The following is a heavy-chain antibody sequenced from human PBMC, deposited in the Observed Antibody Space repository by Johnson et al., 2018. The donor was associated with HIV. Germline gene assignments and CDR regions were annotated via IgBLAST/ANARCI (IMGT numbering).Heavy chain of an antibody. CDR2: IHNDGSRP. D-gene: IGHD6-19*01. CDR3: AKVSVADAFDI. Sequence: VQLVESGGGLVQPGGSLRLSCAASGFAFRTYWMVWVRQVPGKRQVWVARIHNDGSRPTYEDSVRGRFTITRDNSKNTLDLQMNSLRAEDTALYYGAKVSVADAFDIWGQGTMVTVSS. CDR1: GFAFRTYW. J-gene: IGHJ3*02. V-gene: IGHV3-74*03.